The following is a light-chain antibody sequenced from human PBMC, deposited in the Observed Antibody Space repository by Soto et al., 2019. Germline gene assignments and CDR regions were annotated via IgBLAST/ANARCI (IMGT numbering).Light chain of an antibody. CDR1: SSDVGGYNY. CDR2: EVS. CDR3: SSYTSSSTRV. V-gene: IGLV2-14*01. J-gene: IGLJ3*02. Sequence: QSALTQPASVSGSPGQSITISCTGTSSDVGGYNYVSWYQQHPGKAPKLMIYEVSNRPSGVSNRFSGSKSGNTASLTISGLQAEXEADYYCSSYTSSSTRVFGGGTKLTVL.